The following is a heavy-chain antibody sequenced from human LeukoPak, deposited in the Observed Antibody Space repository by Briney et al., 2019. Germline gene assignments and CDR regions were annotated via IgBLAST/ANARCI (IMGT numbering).Heavy chain of an antibody. J-gene: IGHJ4*02. CDR1: GFTFSRSA. CDR3: VKGRISEGGLDF. CDR2: ISSSGNT. V-gene: IGHV3-23*01. Sequence: HPGGSLRLSCAASGFTFSRSAMTWVRQTPGKGLDWVSSISSSGNTYYADSVKGRFTISRDNSKNMLYLQMNSLRAEDTAVYYCVKGRISEGGLDFWGQGTLVTVSS. D-gene: IGHD6-13*01.